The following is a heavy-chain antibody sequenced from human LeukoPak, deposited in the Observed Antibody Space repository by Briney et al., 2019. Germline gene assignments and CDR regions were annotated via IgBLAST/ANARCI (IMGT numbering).Heavy chain of an antibody. CDR2: IVSNGDST. D-gene: IGHD3-22*01. CDR3: VNPGWYYDSSGYSYYYGMDV. J-gene: IGHJ6*02. Sequence: GGSLRLSCAASGFTFSRYGMHWVRQAPGKGLEYVSAIVSNGDSTYYADSVKGRFAISRDNAKNTLYLQMSSLRPDDTAVYYCVNPGWYYDSSGYSYYYGMDVWGQGTTVTVSS. V-gene: IGHV3-64D*09. CDR1: GFTFSRYG.